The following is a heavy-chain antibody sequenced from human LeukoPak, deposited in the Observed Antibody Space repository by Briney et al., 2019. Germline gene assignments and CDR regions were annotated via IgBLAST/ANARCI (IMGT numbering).Heavy chain of an antibody. CDR2: ISGSGGST. D-gene: IGHD5-12*01. V-gene: IGHV3-23*01. J-gene: IGHJ4*02. CDR1: GFTFSSYA. Sequence: TGGSLRLSCAASGFTFSSYAISWVRQAPGKGLEWVSAISGSGGSTYYADSVKGRFTISRDNSKNTLYLQMNSLRAEDTAVYYCAKNRVATTVKGALDYWGQGTLVTVSS. CDR3: AKNRVATTVKGALDY.